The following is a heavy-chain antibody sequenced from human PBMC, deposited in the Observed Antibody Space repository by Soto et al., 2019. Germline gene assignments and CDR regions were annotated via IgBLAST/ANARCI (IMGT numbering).Heavy chain of an antibody. J-gene: IGHJ3*02. CDR3: ARGRTAYYDFWSGYPHAFDI. Sequence: ASVKVSCKASGYTFTSYGISWVRQAPGQELEWMGWISAYNGNTNYAQKLQGRVTMTTDTSTSTAYMELRSLRSDDTAVYYCARGRTAYYDFWSGYPHAFDIWGQGTMVTVPS. CDR2: ISAYNGNT. D-gene: IGHD3-3*01. V-gene: IGHV1-18*01. CDR1: GYTFTSYG.